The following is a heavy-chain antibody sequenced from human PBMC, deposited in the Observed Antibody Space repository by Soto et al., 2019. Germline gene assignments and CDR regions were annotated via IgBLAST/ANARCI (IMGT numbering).Heavy chain of an antibody. CDR1: GGSIGGGDYY. CDR2: IYYSGST. V-gene: IGHV4-30-4*01. D-gene: IGHD1-26*01. CDR3: ARVTEGVGATSWFDP. J-gene: IGHJ5*02. Sequence: SETLCLTYTVSGGSIGGGDYYWSWIRQPPGKGLEWIGYIYYSGSTYYNPSLKSRVTISVDTSKNQFSLKLSSVTAADTAVYYCARVTEGVGATSWFDPWGQGTLVTVSS.